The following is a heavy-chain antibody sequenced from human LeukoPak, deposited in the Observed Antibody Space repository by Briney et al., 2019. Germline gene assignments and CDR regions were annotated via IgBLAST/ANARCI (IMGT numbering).Heavy chain of an antibody. J-gene: IGHJ5*02. CDR3: ARDRKWLTNNWFDP. CDR1: GYTFTSYG. CDR2: ISAYNGNT. V-gene: IGHV1-18*01. D-gene: IGHD6-19*01. Sequence: ASVKVSCKASGYTFTSYGISWVRQAPGQGLEWMGWISAYNGNTNYAQKLQGRVTMTTDTSTSTAYMELRSLRSDVTAVYYCARDRKWLTNNWFDPWGQGTLVTVSS.